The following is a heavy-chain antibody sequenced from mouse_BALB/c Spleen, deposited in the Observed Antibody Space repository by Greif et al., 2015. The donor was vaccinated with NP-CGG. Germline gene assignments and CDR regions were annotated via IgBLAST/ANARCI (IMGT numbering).Heavy chain of an antibody. D-gene: IGHD1-2*01. CDR1: GFTFNTYA. Sequence: EVKLVESGGGLVQPKGSLKLSCAASGFTFNTYAMNWVRQAPGKGLEWVARIRSKSNNYATYYADSVKDRFTISRDDSHSMRYLQMNNLKTEDTAMYYCVRFYGHVQYYAMDYWVQGTSVTVSS. CDR3: VRFYGHVQYYAMDY. CDR2: IRSKSNNYAT. V-gene: IGHV10-1*02. J-gene: IGHJ4*01.